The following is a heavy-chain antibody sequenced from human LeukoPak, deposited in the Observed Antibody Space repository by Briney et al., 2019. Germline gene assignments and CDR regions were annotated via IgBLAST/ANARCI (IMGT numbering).Heavy chain of an antibody. J-gene: IGHJ3*02. CDR3: ARDRLVVVAATYSPVDAFDI. Sequence: PGGSLRLSCAASGFTVSSNYMSWVRQAPGKGLEWVSVIYSGGSTYYADSVKGRFTISRDNSKNTLYLQVNSLRAEDTAVYYCARDRLVVVAATYSPVDAFDIWGQGTMVTVSS. CDR1: GFTVSSNY. D-gene: IGHD2-15*01. CDR2: IYSGGST. V-gene: IGHV3-53*01.